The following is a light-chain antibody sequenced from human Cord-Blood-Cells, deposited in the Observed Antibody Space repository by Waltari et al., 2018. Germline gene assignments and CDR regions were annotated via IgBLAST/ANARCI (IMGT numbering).Light chain of an antibody. CDR2: DAS. V-gene: IGKV3-11*01. Sequence: DIVLTQSPATLSFSPGERANLSCRASQSVSSYLAWYQQKPGQAPRLLIYDASNRATGIPARFSGSGSGTDFTLTISSLEPEDFAVYYCQQRSNSPLTFGGGTKVEIK. J-gene: IGKJ4*01. CDR1: QSVSSY. CDR3: QQRSNSPLT.